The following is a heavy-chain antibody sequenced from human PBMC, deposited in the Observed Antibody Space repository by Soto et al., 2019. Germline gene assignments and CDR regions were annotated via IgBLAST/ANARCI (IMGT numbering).Heavy chain of an antibody. J-gene: IGHJ5*02. CDR1: GYTFANYG. Sequence: QVQLVQSGAEVKKPGASVKVSCKASGYTFANYGLHWVRQAPGQRLEWMGWINVGNGNTKYSQRFQGRVTTTRDTSERTAYMELSSLRSEDTAVYYCARDPSSGWFDPWGQGTLVTVSS. CDR2: INVGNGNT. V-gene: IGHV1-3*01. CDR3: ARDPSSGWFDP. D-gene: IGHD1-26*01.